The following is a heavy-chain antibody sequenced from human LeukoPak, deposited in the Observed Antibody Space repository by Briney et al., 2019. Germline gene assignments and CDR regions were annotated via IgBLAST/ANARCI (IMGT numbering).Heavy chain of an antibody. CDR1: GFTFSSYW. CDR3: AVIAVAGDAFDI. CDR2: IKQGGSEK. D-gene: IGHD6-19*01. Sequence: GGSLRLSCAASGFTFSSYWMSWVRQAPGKGLEWVANIKQGGSEKHCMDSVKGRFTISRDDAKNSLYLQMNSLRVEDTAMYYCAVIAVAGDAFDIWGQGTMVTVSS. V-gene: IGHV3-7*01. J-gene: IGHJ3*02.